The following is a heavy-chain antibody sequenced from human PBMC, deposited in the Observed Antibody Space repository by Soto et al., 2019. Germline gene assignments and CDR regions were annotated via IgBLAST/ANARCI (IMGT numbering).Heavy chain of an antibody. V-gene: IGHV4-34*01. CDR3: RVDMWSYGLGMDV. D-gene: IGHD3-10*01. CDR2: INHSGST. J-gene: IGHJ6*02. CDR1: GGSFSGYY. Sequence: SETLSLTCAVYGGSFSGYYWSWIRQPPGKGLEWIGEINHSGSTNYNPSLKSRVTISVDTSKNQFSLKLSSVTAADTAVYYCRVDMWSYGLGMDVWCQGTTVTVSS.